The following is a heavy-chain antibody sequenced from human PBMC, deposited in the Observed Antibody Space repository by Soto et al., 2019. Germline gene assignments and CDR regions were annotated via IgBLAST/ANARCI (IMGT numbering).Heavy chain of an antibody. D-gene: IGHD3-10*01. J-gene: IGHJ4*02. V-gene: IGHV1-69*01. CDR1: GGIFSTYA. CDR2: IIPLFGTP. CDR3: ARDRDDYGSGNYYNRFDF. Sequence: QVQLVQSGAEVKKPGSSVKVSCKASGGIFSTYAISWLRQAPGQGLEWMGGIIPLFGTPNYAQRFQGIVTITADESTSTAYMELSRLRSDDTAVYYCARDRDDYGSGNYYNRFDFWGQGTLVTVSS.